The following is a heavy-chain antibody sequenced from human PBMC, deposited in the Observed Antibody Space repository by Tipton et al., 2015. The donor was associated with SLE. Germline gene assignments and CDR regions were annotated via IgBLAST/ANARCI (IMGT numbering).Heavy chain of an antibody. J-gene: IGHJ6*03. CDR2: IYYSGST. Sequence: TLSLTCTVSGGSISSYYWSWIRQPPGKGLEWIGYIYYSGSTNYNPSLKSRVTISVDTSKNQFSLKLSSVTAADTAVYYCARGRTGDYYYYYYMDVWGKGTTVTVSS. V-gene: IGHV4-59*01. CDR3: ARGRTGDYYYYYYMDV. CDR1: GGSISSYY. D-gene: IGHD7-27*01.